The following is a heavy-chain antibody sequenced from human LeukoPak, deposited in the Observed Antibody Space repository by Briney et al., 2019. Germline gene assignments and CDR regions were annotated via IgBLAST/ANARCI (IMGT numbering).Heavy chain of an antibody. CDR3: ARAPSKRYHLPYFDY. J-gene: IGHJ4*02. V-gene: IGHV3-66*02. CDR1: GFTVSSNY. D-gene: IGHD2-2*01. CDR2: IYSGGST. Sequence: GGSLRLSCAASGFTVSSNYMSWVRQAPGKGLEWVSVIYSGGSTYYADSVKGRFTISRDNSKNTLYLQMNSLRAEDTAVYYCARAPSKRYHLPYFDYWGQGTLVTVSS.